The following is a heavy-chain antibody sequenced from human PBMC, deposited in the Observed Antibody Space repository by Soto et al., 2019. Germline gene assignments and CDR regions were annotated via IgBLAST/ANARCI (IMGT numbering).Heavy chain of an antibody. Sequence: GGSLRLSCAASGFTLSSYEMNWVRQAPGKGLEWVSYISSSGSTIYYADSVKGRFTISRDNAKNSLYLQMNSLRAEDTAVYYCARGGATYSITIFGVVFDYWGQGTLVTVSS. J-gene: IGHJ4*02. D-gene: IGHD3-3*01. V-gene: IGHV3-48*03. CDR2: ISSSGSTI. CDR1: GFTLSSYE. CDR3: ARGGATYSITIFGVVFDY.